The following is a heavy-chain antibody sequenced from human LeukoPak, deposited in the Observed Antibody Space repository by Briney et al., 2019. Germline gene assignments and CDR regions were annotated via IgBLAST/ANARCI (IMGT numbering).Heavy chain of an antibody. CDR3: ARVGREDYGMDV. CDR2: ISSSSSYI. J-gene: IGHJ6*02. D-gene: IGHD1-14*01. Sequence: PGGSLRLSCAASGFTFSSYSMNWVRQAPGKGLEWVSSISSSSSYIYYADSVKGRFTISRDNAKNSLYLQMNSLRAEDTAVYYCARVGREDYGMDVWGQGTTVTVSS. CDR1: GFTFSSYS. V-gene: IGHV3-21*01.